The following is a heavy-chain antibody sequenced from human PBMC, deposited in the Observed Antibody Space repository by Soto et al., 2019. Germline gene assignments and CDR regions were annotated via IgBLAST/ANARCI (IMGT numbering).Heavy chain of an antibody. Sequence: QVQLQESGPGLVKPSETLSLTCTVSGGSVSSGSYYWSWIRQPPGKGLEWIGYIYYSGSTNYNHSLKSRVTISVDTSKNQFSLKLNSVTAADTAVYYCASYSSGWYDVSYWGQGTLVTVSS. CDR2: IYYSGST. J-gene: IGHJ4*02. CDR1: GGSVSSGSYY. D-gene: IGHD6-19*01. CDR3: ASYSSGWYDVSY. V-gene: IGHV4-61*01.